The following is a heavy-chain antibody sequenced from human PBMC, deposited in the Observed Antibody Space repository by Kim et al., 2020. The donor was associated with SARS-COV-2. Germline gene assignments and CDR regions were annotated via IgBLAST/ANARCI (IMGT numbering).Heavy chain of an antibody. CDR3: KVDTAMDDAFDI. J-gene: IGHJ3*02. CDR2: IWYDGSNK. D-gene: IGHD5-18*01. Sequence: GGSLRLSCAASIFTFSNYGMHWVRQAPGKGLEWVAVIWYDGSNKYYADSVKGRFTISRDNSKNTLYLQMNSLRAEDTAVYYCKVDTAMDDAFDIWGQGTMVTVSS. CDR1: IFTFSNYG. V-gene: IGHV3-33*01.